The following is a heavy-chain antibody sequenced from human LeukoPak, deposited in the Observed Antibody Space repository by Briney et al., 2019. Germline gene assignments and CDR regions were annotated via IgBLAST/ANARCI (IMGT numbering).Heavy chain of an antibody. J-gene: IGHJ6*03. Sequence: SETLSLTCTVSGGSINSYYWSWIRQPPGKGLEWMGYIYYSGSTNYNPSLKSRVTISVDTSKNQFSLKLSSVTAADTAVYYCATSPYTGGYYYYYYMDVWGKGTTVTVSS. CDR2: IYYSGST. V-gene: IGHV4-59*01. D-gene: IGHD3-16*01. CDR3: ATSPYTGGYYYYYYMDV. CDR1: GGSINSYY.